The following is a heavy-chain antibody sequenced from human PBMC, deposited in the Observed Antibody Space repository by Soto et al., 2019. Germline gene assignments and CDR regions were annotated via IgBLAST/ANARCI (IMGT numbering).Heavy chain of an antibody. CDR2: ISDGGDLT. Sequence: PGGSLRLSCAASGFAFSSHPMSWVRQAPEKGLEWVAGISDGGDLTYNADSVRGRFTISRDNSRNTLYLQMNSLRAEDTAVYYCARQVIGSSRAFDIWRQGTMVTGS. CDR1: GFAFSSHP. J-gene: IGHJ3*02. V-gene: IGHV3-23*01. CDR3: ARQVIGSSRAFDI. D-gene: IGHD3-10*01.